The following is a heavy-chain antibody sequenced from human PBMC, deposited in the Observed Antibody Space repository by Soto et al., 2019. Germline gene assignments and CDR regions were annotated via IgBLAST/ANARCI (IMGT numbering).Heavy chain of an antibody. D-gene: IGHD6-19*01. CDR2: ISGSGGST. CDR3: ARRSSGWYFDY. Sequence: EVQLLESGGGLAQPGGSLRLSCAASGFTFSNYAMNWVRQAPGKGLEWVSVISGSGGSTYYADSVKGRFTISRDNSKNTLYLQMNSLRAEDTAVYYCARRSSGWYFDYWGQGTLVTVSS. CDR1: GFTFSNYA. J-gene: IGHJ4*02. V-gene: IGHV3-23*01.